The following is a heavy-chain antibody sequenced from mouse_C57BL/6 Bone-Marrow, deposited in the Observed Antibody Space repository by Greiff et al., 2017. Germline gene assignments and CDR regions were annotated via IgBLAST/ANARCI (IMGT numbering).Heavy chain of an antibody. J-gene: IGHJ2*01. Sequence: QVQLQQSGPELVKPGASVKISCKASGYAFSSSWMNWVKQRPGKGLEWIGRIYPGDGDTNYNGKFKGKATLTADKSSSTAYMQLSSLTSEDSAVYFCARKTYYGSSQYYFDYWGQGTTLTVSS. V-gene: IGHV1-82*01. CDR1: GYAFSSSW. D-gene: IGHD1-1*01. CDR2: IYPGDGDT. CDR3: ARKTYYGSSQYYFDY.